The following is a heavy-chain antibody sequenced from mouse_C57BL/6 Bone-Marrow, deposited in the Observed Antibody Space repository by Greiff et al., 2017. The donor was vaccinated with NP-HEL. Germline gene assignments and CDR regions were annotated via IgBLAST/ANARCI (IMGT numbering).Heavy chain of an antibody. Sequence: VQLQQSGPELVKPGASVKISCKASGYAFSSSWMNWVKQRPGKGLEWIGRIYPGDGDTNYNGKFKGKATLTADKSSSTAYMQLSSLTSEDSAVYCCARGAVHYFDYWGQGTTLTVSS. CDR3: ARGAVHYFDY. V-gene: IGHV1-82*01. CDR1: GYAFSSSW. CDR2: IYPGDGDT. J-gene: IGHJ2*01.